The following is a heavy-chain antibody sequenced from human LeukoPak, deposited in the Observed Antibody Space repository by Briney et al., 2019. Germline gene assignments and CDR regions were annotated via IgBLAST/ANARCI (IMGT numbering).Heavy chain of an antibody. CDR1: GFTFSSYG. V-gene: IGHV3-33*01. CDR3: ARGGTYGAYVGY. Sequence: GGPLRLSCAASGFTFSSYGMHWVRQAPGKGLEWVAVIWYDGSNKYYADSVTRRFTISRDNSKNALYLQMNSLRAEDTAVYYCARGGTYGAYVGYWGQGTLVTVSS. D-gene: IGHD4-17*01. CDR2: IWYDGSNK. J-gene: IGHJ4*02.